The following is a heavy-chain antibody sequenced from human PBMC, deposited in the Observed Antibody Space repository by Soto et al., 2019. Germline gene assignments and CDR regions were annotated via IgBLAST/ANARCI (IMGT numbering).Heavy chain of an antibody. J-gene: IGHJ6*04. D-gene: IGHD4-4*01. V-gene: IGHV4-30-4*01. Sequence: QVQLQESGPGLVKPSQTLSLTCTVSGGSISSGDYYWSWIRQPPGKGLEWIGYIYYSGSTYYNPPRKGRVTISVDTTKNQFSLKLSSVTAADTAVYYFARDQTKVTAIESYGMDVWSKGTTVTVAS. CDR2: IYYSGST. CDR1: GGSISSGDYY. CDR3: ARDQTKVTAIESYGMDV.